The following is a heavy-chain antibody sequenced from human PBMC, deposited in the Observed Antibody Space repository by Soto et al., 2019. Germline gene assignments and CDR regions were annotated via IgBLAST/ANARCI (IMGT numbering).Heavy chain of an antibody. J-gene: IGHJ4*02. V-gene: IGHV1-46*03. CDR1: GYTFTSYY. D-gene: IGHD6-19*01. CDR2: INPSGGST. CDR3: ARDELIPGLAVAGFDY. Sequence: QVQLVQSGAEVKKPGASVKVSCKASGYTFTSYYMHWVRQAPGQGLEWMGIINPSGGSTSYAQKFQGRFTMTRDTSTSTVYMELSSLRSEDTAVYYCARDELIPGLAVAGFDYWGQGTLVTVSS.